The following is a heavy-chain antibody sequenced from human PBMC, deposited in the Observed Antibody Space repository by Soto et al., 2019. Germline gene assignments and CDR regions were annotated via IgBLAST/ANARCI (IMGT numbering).Heavy chain of an antibody. V-gene: IGHV1-69*13. Sequence: GASVKVSCKASGGTLSSYAISWVRQAPGQGLEWMGGIIPIFGTANYAQKFQGRVTITADESTSTAYMELSSLRSEDTAVYYCARCGNYYDSSGPTPYFDYWGQGTLVTVSS. CDR3: ARCGNYYDSSGPTPYFDY. J-gene: IGHJ4*02. CDR2: IIPIFGTA. CDR1: GGTLSSYA. D-gene: IGHD3-22*01.